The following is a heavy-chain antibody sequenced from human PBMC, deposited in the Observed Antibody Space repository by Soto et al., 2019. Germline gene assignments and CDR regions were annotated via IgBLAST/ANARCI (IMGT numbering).Heavy chain of an antibody. CDR3: VRAPETPSILGVALPYFFDY. V-gene: IGHV4-31*03. D-gene: IGHD3-3*01. J-gene: IGHJ4*02. Sequence: SETLSLTCTVSGGSSSSGTSYWSWIRPRPGKGLEWIGYIFYSGSFYYTPSLRGRVMILADTSKNQFTLRLSSVTAADTAVYYCVRAPETPSILGVALPYFFDYWGQGALVTVSS. CDR2: IFYSGSF. CDR1: GGSSSSGTSY.